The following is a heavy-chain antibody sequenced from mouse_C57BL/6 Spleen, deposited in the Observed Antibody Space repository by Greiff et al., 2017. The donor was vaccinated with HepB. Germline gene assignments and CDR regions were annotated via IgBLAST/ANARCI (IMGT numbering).Heavy chain of an antibody. CDR2: ISYDGSN. Sequence: EVQLQESGPGLVKPSQSLSLTCSVTGYSITSGYYWNWIRQFPGTKLEWMGYISYDGSNNYNPSLKNRISITRDTPKNQFFLKLNSVTTEDTATYYCARDGVTTVGANYYAMDYWSQGTSVTVSS. J-gene: IGHJ4*01. CDR3: ARDGVTTVGANYYAMDY. V-gene: IGHV3-6*01. CDR1: GYSITSGYY. D-gene: IGHD1-1*01.